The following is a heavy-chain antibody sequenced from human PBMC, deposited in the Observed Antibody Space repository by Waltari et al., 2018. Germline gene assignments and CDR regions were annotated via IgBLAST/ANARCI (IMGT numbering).Heavy chain of an antibody. Sequence: QVQLVQSGAEVKKPGASVKLSCKASGYTFTSYYMHWVRQAPGQGLEWMGWINPNSGGTNYAQNFQGRVTITRDTSIRTAYMELSRLRSDDTAMYYCARDLVVGSGDYWGQGTLVTVSS. D-gene: IGHD1-26*01. CDR3: ARDLVVGSGDY. J-gene: IGHJ4*02. V-gene: IGHV1-2*02. CDR2: INPNSGGT. CDR1: GYTFTSYY.